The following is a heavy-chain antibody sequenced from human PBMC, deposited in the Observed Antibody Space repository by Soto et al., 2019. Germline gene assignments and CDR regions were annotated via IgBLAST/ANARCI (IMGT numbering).Heavy chain of an antibody. D-gene: IGHD6-19*01. CDR3: ARFSGSYYYAMDV. CDR1: GGSFSGYY. CDR2: INHSGVT. J-gene: IGHJ6*02. Sequence: QVQLQQWGAGLLKPSGTLSLTCAVYGGSFSGYYWSWIRQPPGKGLEWIGEINHSGVTNYKPSLKRRVTVSVDTSKNQFSWQLKSVTAADTALYYCARFSGSYYYAMDVWGQGSTVTVSS. V-gene: IGHV4-34*01.